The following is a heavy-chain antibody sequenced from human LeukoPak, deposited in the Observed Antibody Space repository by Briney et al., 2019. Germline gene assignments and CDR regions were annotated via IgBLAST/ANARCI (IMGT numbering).Heavy chain of an antibody. J-gene: IGHJ6*03. Sequence: PGGSLRLSCAASGFTFSSYGMHWVRQAPGKGLEWVAFIRYDGSNKYYADSVKGRFTISRDNSKNTLYLQMNSLRAEDTAVYYCAKGLTKKRGYSYGLYYMDVWGKGTTVTVSS. CDR1: GFTFSSYG. CDR2: IRYDGSNK. D-gene: IGHD5-18*01. CDR3: AKGLTKKRGYSYGLYYMDV. V-gene: IGHV3-30*02.